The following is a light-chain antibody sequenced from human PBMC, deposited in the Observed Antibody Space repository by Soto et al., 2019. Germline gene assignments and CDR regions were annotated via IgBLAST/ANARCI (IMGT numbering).Light chain of an antibody. CDR2: DAS. Sequence: EIVLTQSPGTLSLSPGERATLSCRASQSVSSSYLAWYQQKPGQAPRLLIHDASNRATGIPARFSGSGSGTDFTLTISSLEPEDFAVYYCQQRSNWLWTFGQGTKVDIK. CDR1: QSVSSSY. CDR3: QQRSNWLWT. J-gene: IGKJ1*01. V-gene: IGKV3D-20*02.